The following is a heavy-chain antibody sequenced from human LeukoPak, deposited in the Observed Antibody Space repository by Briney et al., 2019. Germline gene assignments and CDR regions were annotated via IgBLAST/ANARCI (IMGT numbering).Heavy chain of an antibody. CDR3: ARAMGIVTAATKGAFDI. J-gene: IGHJ3*02. Sequence: ASVKVSCKASGYTFTGYYMHWVRQAPGQGLEWMGWINPNSGGTNYAQKFQGRVTMTRDTSISTAYMELSRLRSDDTAGDYCARAMGIVTAATKGAFDIWGQGTMVTVSS. CDR1: GYTFTGYY. CDR2: INPNSGGT. V-gene: IGHV1-2*02. D-gene: IGHD2-2*01.